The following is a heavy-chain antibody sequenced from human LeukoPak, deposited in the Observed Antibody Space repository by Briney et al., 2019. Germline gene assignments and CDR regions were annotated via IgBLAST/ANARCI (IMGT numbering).Heavy chain of an antibody. CDR1: GGSISSYY. J-gene: IGHJ4*02. D-gene: IGHD6-13*01. V-gene: IGHV4-59*08. Sequence: SETLSLTCTVSGGSISSYYWSWIRQPPGRGLEWIGYIYYSGSTNYNPSLKSRVTISVDTSKNQFSLKLSSVTAADTAVYYCARSPGIAVDYWGQGTLVTVSS. CDR2: IYYSGST. CDR3: ARSPGIAVDY.